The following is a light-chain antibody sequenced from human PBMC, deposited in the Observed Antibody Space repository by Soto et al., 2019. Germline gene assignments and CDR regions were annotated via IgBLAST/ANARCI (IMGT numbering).Light chain of an antibody. CDR3: QQYNNWPGT. CDR2: GAS. J-gene: IGKJ1*01. CDR1: QSVSSSY. V-gene: IGKV3-15*01. Sequence: EIVLTQSPVTLSLSPGERATLSCRASQSVSSSYLAWYQQKPGQSPRLLIFGASIRATGIPARFSGSGSGTEFTLTIGSLQSEDCALYYCQQYNNWPGTFGQGTKVDIK.